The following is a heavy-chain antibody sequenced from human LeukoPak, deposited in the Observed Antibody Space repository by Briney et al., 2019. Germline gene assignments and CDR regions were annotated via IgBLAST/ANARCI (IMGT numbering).Heavy chain of an antibody. CDR3: ARVTDGDYPDY. CDR2: IKQDGSEK. J-gene: IGHJ4*02. Sequence: PGGSLRLSCAASGFTFSSYWMSWVRQAPGKGLEWVANIKQDGSEKYYVDSVKGRFTISRDSSKNTLYLQMNSLRGEDTAVYYCARVTDGDYPDYWGQGTLVTVSS. V-gene: IGHV3-7*05. D-gene: IGHD4-17*01. CDR1: GFTFSSYW.